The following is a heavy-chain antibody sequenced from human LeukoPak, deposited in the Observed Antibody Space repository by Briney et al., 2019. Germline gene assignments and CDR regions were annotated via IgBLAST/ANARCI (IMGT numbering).Heavy chain of an antibody. CDR3: ARLQTYSGYEDFDH. D-gene: IGHD5-12*01. CDR2: INHSGST. J-gene: IGHJ4*02. CDR1: GFTFDDYG. Sequence: GSLRLSCAASGFTFDDYGMSWVRQPPGKGLEWIGEINHSGSTNYNPSLKSRVTISVDTSKNQFSLKLSSVTAADTAVYYCARLQTYSGYEDFDHWGQGTLVTVSS. V-gene: IGHV4-34*01.